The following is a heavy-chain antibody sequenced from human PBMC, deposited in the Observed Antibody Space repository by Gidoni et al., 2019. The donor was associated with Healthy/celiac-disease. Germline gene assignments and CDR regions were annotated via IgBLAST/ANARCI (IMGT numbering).Heavy chain of an antibody. Sequence: QLQLQESGPGLVKPSETLSLTCTVSGGSISSSSYYWGWIRQPPGKGLEWIGSIYYSGSTYYNPSLKSRVTISVDTSKNQFSLKLSSVTAADTAVYYCARRGDYGDYGRLDYWGQGTLVTVSS. J-gene: IGHJ4*02. CDR1: GGSISSSSYY. D-gene: IGHD4-17*01. CDR2: IYYSGST. V-gene: IGHV4-39*01. CDR3: ARRGDYGDYGRLDY.